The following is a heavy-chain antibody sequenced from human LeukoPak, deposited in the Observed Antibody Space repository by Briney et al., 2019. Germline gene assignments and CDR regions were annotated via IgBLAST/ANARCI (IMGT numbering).Heavy chain of an antibody. J-gene: IGHJ4*02. CDR1: GDSISSYY. D-gene: IGHD3-10*01. Sequence: PSETLSLTCTVSGDSISSYYWSWIRQPPGKGLEWIGYIYYSGSTNYNPSLKSRVTISVDTSKNQFSLKLSSVTAADTAVYYCARGKYYFGYWGRGTLVTVSS. V-gene: IGHV4-59*01. CDR2: IYYSGST. CDR3: ARGKYYFGY.